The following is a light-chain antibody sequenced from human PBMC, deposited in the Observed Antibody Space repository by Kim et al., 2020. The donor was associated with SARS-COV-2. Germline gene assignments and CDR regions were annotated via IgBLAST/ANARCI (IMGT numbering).Light chain of an antibody. J-gene: IGLJ3*02. V-gene: IGLV4-69*01. Sequence: LVLPQSPSASASLGASVKLTCTLSSGHSSYAIAWHQQQPEKGPRYLMKLNSDGSHSKGDGILDRFSGSSPGAERYLTISSLQSEDEADYYCQTWGTGITVFGGGTKLTVL. CDR3: QTWGTGITV. CDR1: SGHSSYA. CDR2: LNSDGSH.